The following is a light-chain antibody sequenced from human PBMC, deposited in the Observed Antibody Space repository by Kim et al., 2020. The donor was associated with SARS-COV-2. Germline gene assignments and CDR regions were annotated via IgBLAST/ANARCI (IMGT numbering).Light chain of an antibody. Sequence: SVKLTCTRSSGHSSYAIAWHQQQPEKGPRYLMKLNSDGSHSKGDGIPDRFSGSSSGAERYLTISSLQSEDEADYYCQTWGTGSWVFGGGTQLTVL. J-gene: IGLJ3*02. CDR1: SGHSSYA. CDR3: QTWGTGSWV. CDR2: LNSDGSH. V-gene: IGLV4-69*01.